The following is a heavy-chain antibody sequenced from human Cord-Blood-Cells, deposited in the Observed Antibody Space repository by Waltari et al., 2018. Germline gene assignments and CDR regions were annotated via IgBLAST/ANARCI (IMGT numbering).Heavy chain of an antibody. CDR2: ISGSGGST. V-gene: IGHV3-23*01. J-gene: IGHJ4*02. CDR3: ANEDSGWDLGY. D-gene: IGHD6-19*01. CDR1: GFTFSSYA. Sequence: EVQLLESGGGLVQPGGSLRLSCAASGFTFSSYAMSWVRQAPGKGLEWVSAISGSGGSTYHAYSVKGRLTISRDNSKNTLYLQMNSRRAEDTAVYYCANEDSGWDLGYWGQGTLVTVSS.